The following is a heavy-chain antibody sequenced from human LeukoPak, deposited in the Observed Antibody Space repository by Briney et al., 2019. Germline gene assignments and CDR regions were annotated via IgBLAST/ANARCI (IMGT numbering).Heavy chain of an antibody. V-gene: IGHV3-21*01. CDR2: ISSSSSYI. CDR3: ARDRESSSWFDY. D-gene: IGHD6-13*01. CDR1: GFTFSSYS. Sequence: PGGSLRLSCAASGFTFSSYSMNWVRQAPGKGLEWVSSISSSSSYIYYADSVKGRFTISRDNANNSLYLQMKSLRAEDTAVYYCARDRESSSWFDYWGQGTLVTVSS. J-gene: IGHJ4*02.